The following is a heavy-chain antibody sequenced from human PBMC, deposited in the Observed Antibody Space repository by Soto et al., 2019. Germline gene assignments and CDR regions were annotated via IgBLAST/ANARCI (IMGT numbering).Heavy chain of an antibody. CDR3: ASDSRVTTFLGAFDI. J-gene: IGHJ3*02. D-gene: IGHD4-17*01. Sequence: GFLRLCWAASGFSLSSYAMDWVRQAPGKGLEWVAVISYDGSNKYYADSVKGRFTISGDNSKNTLYLQMNSLRAEDTAVYYCASDSRVTTFLGAFDIWGQGTMVTV. V-gene: IGHV3-30-3*01. CDR2: ISYDGSNK. CDR1: GFSLSSYA.